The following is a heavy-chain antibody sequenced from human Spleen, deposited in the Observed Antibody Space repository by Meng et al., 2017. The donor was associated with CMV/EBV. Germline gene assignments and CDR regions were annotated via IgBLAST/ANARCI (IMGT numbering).Heavy chain of an antibody. CDR3: ARVDSSTYYGSGTYYPPPDWFDP. Sequence: GESLKISCAASGFTFSSHVMHWVRQAPGKGLEWVAVISYDGSNKYYADSVKGRFTISRDNSKNTLYLQMNNLRVEDTAVYYCARVDSSTYYGSGTYYPPPDWFDPWGQGTLVTVSS. CDR2: ISYDGSNK. V-gene: IGHV3-30*04. J-gene: IGHJ5*02. D-gene: IGHD3-10*01. CDR1: GFTFSSHV.